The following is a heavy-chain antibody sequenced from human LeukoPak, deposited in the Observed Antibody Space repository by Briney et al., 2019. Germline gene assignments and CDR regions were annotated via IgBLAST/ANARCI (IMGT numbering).Heavy chain of an antibody. D-gene: IGHD5-24*01. Sequence: SQTLSLTCTVSGGSISSGGYYWSWIRQHPGKGLEWIGYIYYSGNTNYNPSLKSRVTISIDTSKNQFSLGLSSVTAADTAVYHCARDSSPLESGLDVWGQGTTVIASS. CDR1: GGSISSGGYY. J-gene: IGHJ6*02. CDR2: IYYSGNT. V-gene: IGHV4-31*03. CDR3: ARDSSPLESGLDV.